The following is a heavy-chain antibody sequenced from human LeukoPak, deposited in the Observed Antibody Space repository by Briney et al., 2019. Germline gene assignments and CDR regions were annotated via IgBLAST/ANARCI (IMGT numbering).Heavy chain of an antibody. CDR1: GYTFTSYD. CDR2: MNPNSGNT. D-gene: IGHD3-16*01. CDR3: ARGPYVGGVLDY. Sequence: GASVKVSCKASGYTFTSYDINWVRQATGQGLEWMGWMNPNSGNTGYAQKFQGRVTITRNTSISTAYMELSSLISEDTAVYYCARGPYVGGVLDYWGQGTLVTVSS. V-gene: IGHV1-8*03. J-gene: IGHJ4*02.